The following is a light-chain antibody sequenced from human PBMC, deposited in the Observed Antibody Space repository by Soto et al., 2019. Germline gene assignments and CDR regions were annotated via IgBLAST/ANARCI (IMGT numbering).Light chain of an antibody. V-gene: IGLV2-14*01. J-gene: IGLJ7*01. Sequence: QSALTQPASVSGSPGQSITISCTGTSSDVGGYNYVSWYQQHPGKAPKLMIYDVSNRPSGVSNRFSGSKSGNTASLTISGLQAEDEADYYCSSYTRRSSAVFGGGTQLTVL. CDR3: SSYTRRSSAV. CDR2: DVS. CDR1: SSDVGGYNY.